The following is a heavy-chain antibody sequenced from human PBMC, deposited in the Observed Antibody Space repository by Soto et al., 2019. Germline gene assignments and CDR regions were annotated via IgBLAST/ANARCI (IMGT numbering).Heavy chain of an antibody. CDR1: GYSFTNYL. CDR3: ARQFYSGSGSHPDY. CDR2: IYPGDSHT. J-gene: IGHJ4*02. V-gene: IGHV5-51*01. Sequence: PGGALKISCKGSGYSFTNYLIGWVRQMPGKGLEWMGIIYPGDSHTRYSPSFQGQVTISVDKSISIAYLQWSSLKASDTAMYYCARQFYSGSGSHPDYWGQGTLVTVSS. D-gene: IGHD3-10*01.